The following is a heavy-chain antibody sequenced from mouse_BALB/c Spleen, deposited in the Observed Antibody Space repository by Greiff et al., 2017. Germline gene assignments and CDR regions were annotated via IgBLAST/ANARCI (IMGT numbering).Heavy chain of an antibody. Sequence: VQLQQSGAELAKPGASVKMSCKASGYTFTSYWMHWVKQRPGQGLEWIGYIYPSTGYTEYNQKFKDKATLTADKSSSTAYMQLSRLTSEDSAVYYCARGEQLRCWFAYWGQGTLVTVSA. J-gene: IGHJ3*01. V-gene: IGHV1-7*01. CDR2: IYPSTGYT. CDR3: ARGEQLRCWFAY. CDR1: GYTFTSYW. D-gene: IGHD1-1*01.